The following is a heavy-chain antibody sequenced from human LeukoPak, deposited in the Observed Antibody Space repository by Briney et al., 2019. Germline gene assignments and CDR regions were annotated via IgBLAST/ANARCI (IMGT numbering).Heavy chain of an antibody. V-gene: IGHV3-21*01. CDR2: ISSSSSYI. Sequence: GGSLRLSCAASGFTFSSYSMNWVRQAPGKGLEWVSSISSSSSYIYYADSVKGRFTISRDNAKNSLYLQMNSLRAEDTAVYHCATDYYDSSGYYTGSYWGQGTLVTVSS. D-gene: IGHD3-22*01. J-gene: IGHJ4*02. CDR3: ATDYYDSSGYYTGSY. CDR1: GFTFSSYS.